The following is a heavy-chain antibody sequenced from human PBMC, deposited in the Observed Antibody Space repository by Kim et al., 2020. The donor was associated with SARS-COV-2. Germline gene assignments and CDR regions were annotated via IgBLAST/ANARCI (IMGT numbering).Heavy chain of an antibody. D-gene: IGHD5-18*01. Sequence: ADAVKGRFTISRDNSKNTLYLQMNGLRAEDTAVYYCARGGYSSGVPYYFDYWGQGTLVTVSS. J-gene: IGHJ4*02. V-gene: IGHV3-53*01. CDR3: ARGGYSSGVPYYFDY.